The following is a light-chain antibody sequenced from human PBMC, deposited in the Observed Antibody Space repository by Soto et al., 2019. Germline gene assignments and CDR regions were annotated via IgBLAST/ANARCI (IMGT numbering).Light chain of an antibody. Sequence: DIVMSQTPCSLAVSGFERATMNCKSSQSVLYSSNHKNYLAWYQQKPGQPPKLLIYWASTRESGVPDRFSGSGSGTDFTLTISSLQAEDVAVYYCQQYYTTPLTFGGGTKVDI. J-gene: IGKJ4*01. V-gene: IGKV4-1*01. CDR1: QSVLYSSNHKNY. CDR2: WAS. CDR3: QQYYTTPLT.